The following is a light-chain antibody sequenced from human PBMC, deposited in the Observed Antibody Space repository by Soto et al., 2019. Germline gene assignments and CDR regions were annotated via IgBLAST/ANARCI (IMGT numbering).Light chain of an antibody. J-gene: IGLJ2*01. CDR1: SSNIGSNT. V-gene: IGLV1-44*01. Sequence: QSVLTQPPSASGTPGQRVTISCSGSSSNIGSNTVNWYQQLPGTAPKLLIYSNNQRPSGVPDRFSGSKSGTSASLAISGLQSYDEADYYCAARDDRLNGVVFGGGTKLTVL. CDR3: AARDDRLNGVV. CDR2: SNN.